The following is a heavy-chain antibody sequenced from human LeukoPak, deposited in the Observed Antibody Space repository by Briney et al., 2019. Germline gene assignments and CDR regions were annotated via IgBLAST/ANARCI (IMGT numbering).Heavy chain of an antibody. CDR3: ARDGGSGSYYPS. V-gene: IGHV3-23*01. J-gene: IGHJ5*02. CDR1: GFTFSTYA. CDR2: IDDNGGST. D-gene: IGHD1-26*01. Sequence: GGSLRLSCAASGFTFSTYAMNWVRQAPGKGLEWVSGIDDNGGSTYYADSVKGRFTISRDNTKNTLYLQMNSLRAEDTAMYYCARDGGSGSYYPSWGQGTLVSVS.